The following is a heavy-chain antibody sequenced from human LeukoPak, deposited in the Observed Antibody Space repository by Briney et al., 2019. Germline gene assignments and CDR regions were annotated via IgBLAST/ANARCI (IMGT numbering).Heavy chain of an antibody. CDR1: GFTFSSYS. CDR2: ISSSSSYI. J-gene: IGHJ4*02. D-gene: IGHD1-26*01. Sequence: GGSLRLPCAASGFTFSSYSMNWVRQAPGKGLEWVSSISSSSSYIYYADSVKGRFTISRDNAKNSLYLQMNSLRAEDTAVYYCARDRGSRSEVGRDYWGQGTLVTVSS. CDR3: ARDRGSRSEVGRDY. V-gene: IGHV3-21*01.